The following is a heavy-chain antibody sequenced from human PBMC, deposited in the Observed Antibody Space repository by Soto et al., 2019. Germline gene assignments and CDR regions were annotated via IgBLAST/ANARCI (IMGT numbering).Heavy chain of an antibody. CDR1: GYTFTSYG. CDR2: ISAYNGNT. D-gene: IGHD3-3*01. CDR3: AGDSIFGVVIRDNWFDP. J-gene: IGHJ5*02. Sequence: QVPLVQSGAEVKKPGASVKVSCKASGYTFTSYGISWVRQAPGQGLEWMGWISAYNGNTNYAQKLQGRVTMTTDTSTSTAYMELRSLRSDDTAVYYCAGDSIFGVVIRDNWFDPWGQGTLVTVSS. V-gene: IGHV1-18*01.